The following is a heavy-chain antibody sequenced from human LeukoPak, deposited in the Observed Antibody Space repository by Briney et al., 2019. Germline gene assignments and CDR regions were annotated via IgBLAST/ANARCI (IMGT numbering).Heavy chain of an antibody. CDR2: VKTKRDGGKT. J-gene: IGHJ4*02. V-gene: IGHV3-15*01. CDR1: GFTFSSYA. CDR3: TARVVNTNDF. Sequence: PGGSLRLSCAASGFTFSSYAMSWVRQAPGKGLEWVGRVKTKRDGGKTDDAAPVNGRFTISRDDSKNAVYLQMNSLKIEDTAVYYCTARVVNTNDFWGQGTLVTVSS. D-gene: IGHD2-21*01.